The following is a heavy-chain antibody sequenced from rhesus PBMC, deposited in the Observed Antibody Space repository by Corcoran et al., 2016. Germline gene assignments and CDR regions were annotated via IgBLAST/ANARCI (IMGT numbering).Heavy chain of an antibody. Sequence: QVQLQESGPGLVKPSETLSHTCPVAGYSISRNLWNWIGQPPGKGLEWIGSSYGSGGSNYLNPSLKSRVTLSVDTSKNQFSLKLSSVTAADTAVYYCASILTAPFDYWGQGVLVTVSS. CDR3: ASILTAPFDY. V-gene: IGHV4S14*01. J-gene: IGHJ4*01. CDR1: GYSISRNL. CDR2: SYGSGGSN. D-gene: IGHD2-15*01.